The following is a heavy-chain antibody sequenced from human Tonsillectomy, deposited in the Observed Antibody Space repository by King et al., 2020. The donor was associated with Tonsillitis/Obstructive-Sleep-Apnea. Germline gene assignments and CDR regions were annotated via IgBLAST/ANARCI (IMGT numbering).Heavy chain of an antibody. Sequence: VQLEQSGAEVKRPGESLKISCKGSGFHFAGYWIAWVRQMPGKGLEWMGIIYPHDSDIKYSPSFQGQVTISADRSINTAYLQWSSLKASDTAMYYCARRSDYYYMDVWGKGTTVSVSS. D-gene: IGHD1-26*01. V-gene: IGHV5-51*01. J-gene: IGHJ6*03. CDR1: GFHFAGYW. CDR3: ARRSDYYYMDV. CDR2: IYPHDSDI.